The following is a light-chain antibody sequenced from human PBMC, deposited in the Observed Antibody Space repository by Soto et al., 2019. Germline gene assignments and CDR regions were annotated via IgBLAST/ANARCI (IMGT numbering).Light chain of an antibody. CDR2: DVS. CDR1: SSDVGSYNY. J-gene: IGLJ2*01. Sequence: QSALTQPASVSGSPGQSITISCTGTSSDVGSYNYVSWYQQHPGKAPKLMIYDVSNRPSGVSNRFSGSKSGNTASLTISGLQAEDEADYYCSSYTSRSTQVLFGGGTKLTVL. CDR3: SSYTSRSTQVL. V-gene: IGLV2-14*01.